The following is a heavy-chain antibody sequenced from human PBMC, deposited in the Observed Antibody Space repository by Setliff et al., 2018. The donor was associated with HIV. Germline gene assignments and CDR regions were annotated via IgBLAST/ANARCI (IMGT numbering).Heavy chain of an antibody. D-gene: IGHD3-9*01. Sequence: SETLSLTCTVSGGSISSHYWSWIRQSPGKRLEWIGYIHSYGSTDYNPSLKSRVTISIDKSNNQFSLKLSSVTAADTAVYYCARGTRDYDLLTGYYGGAFDIWGQGTTVTVSS. J-gene: IGHJ3*02. CDR2: IHSYGST. CDR3: ARGTRDYDLLTGYYGGAFDI. CDR1: GGSISSHY. V-gene: IGHV4-4*09.